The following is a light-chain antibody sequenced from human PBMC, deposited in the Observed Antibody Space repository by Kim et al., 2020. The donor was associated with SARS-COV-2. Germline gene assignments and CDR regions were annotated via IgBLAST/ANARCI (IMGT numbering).Light chain of an antibody. V-gene: IGLV4-69*01. J-gene: IGLJ2*01. CDR1: SGHSSYA. Sequence: QPVLTQSPSASASLGASVKLTCTLSSGHSSYAIAWHQQQPEKGPRYLMKLSSDGSHTKGDGIPDRFSGSSSGAERYLTISSLQSEDEAEYYCQTWDTGMVFGGGTQLTVL. CDR3: QTWDTGMV. CDR2: LSSDGSH.